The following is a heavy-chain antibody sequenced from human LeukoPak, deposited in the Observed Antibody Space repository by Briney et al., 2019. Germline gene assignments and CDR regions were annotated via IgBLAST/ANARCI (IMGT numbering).Heavy chain of an antibody. CDR2: IYPSSNNI. Sequence: GGSLRLSCVASGFTFSSYEMNWVRQAPGKGLEWVSYIYPSSNNIYYAESVRGRFIVSRDNAKNSVYLQMNSLRDEDTAVYYCARDLNWAFDYWGQGTLVTVSS. CDR1: GFTFSSYE. CDR3: ARDLNWAFDY. J-gene: IGHJ4*02. V-gene: IGHV3-48*03. D-gene: IGHD7-27*01.